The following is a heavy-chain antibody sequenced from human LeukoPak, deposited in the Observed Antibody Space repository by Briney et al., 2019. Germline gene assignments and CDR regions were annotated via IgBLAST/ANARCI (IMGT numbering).Heavy chain of an antibody. Sequence: PGRSLRLSCAASRFTFSSYAMHWVRQAPGKGLEWVALISYDGSNKYYADSLKGRFTISRDNAKNTLYLQMNSLRAEDTAVYYCAKGQQWSKTHFDCWGQGTLVTVSS. CDR2: ISYDGSNK. D-gene: IGHD6-19*01. V-gene: IGHV3-30-3*01. CDR1: RFTFSSYA. J-gene: IGHJ4*02. CDR3: AKGQQWSKTHFDC.